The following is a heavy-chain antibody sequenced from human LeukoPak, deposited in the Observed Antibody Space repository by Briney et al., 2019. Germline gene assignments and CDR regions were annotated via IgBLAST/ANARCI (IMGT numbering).Heavy chain of an antibody. V-gene: IGHV3-30*18. CDR3: AKDRGGEVDAFDI. CDR2: ISYDGSNK. D-gene: IGHD3-10*01. J-gene: IGHJ3*02. CDR1: GFTFSSYG. Sequence: GRSLRLSCAASGFTFSSYGMHWVRQAPGKGLEWVAVISYDGSNKYYADSVKGRFTISRDNSKNTLYLQMNSLRAEDTAVYYCAKDRGGEVDAFDIWGQGTMVTVSS.